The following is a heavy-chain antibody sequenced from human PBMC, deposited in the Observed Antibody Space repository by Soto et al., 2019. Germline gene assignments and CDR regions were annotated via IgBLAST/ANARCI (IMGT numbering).Heavy chain of an antibody. J-gene: IGHJ4*02. CDR1: GGSISSGDYY. Sequence: SETLSLTCTVSGGSISSGDYYWSWIRQPPGKGLEWIGYIYYSGSTYYNPSLKSRVTISVDTSKNQSSLKLSSVTAADTAVYYCARLDRGLWSGYSFDYWGQGTLVTVSS. CDR2: IYYSGST. V-gene: IGHV4-30-4*01. D-gene: IGHD3-3*01. CDR3: ARLDRGLWSGYSFDY.